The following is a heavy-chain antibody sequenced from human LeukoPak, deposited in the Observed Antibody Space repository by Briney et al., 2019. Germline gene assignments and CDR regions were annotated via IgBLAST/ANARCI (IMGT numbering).Heavy chain of an antibody. J-gene: IGHJ4*02. CDR1: GYTFTSYY. D-gene: IGHD3-22*01. CDR3: ARSYDSSGYRGPAFDY. V-gene: IGHV1-46*01. Sequence: ASVKVSCMASGYTFTSYYMHWVRQAPGQGLEWMGIINPSGGSTSYAQKFQGRVTMTRDTSTSTVYMELSSLRSEDTAVYYCARSYDSSGYRGPAFDYWGQGTLVTVSS. CDR2: INPSGGST.